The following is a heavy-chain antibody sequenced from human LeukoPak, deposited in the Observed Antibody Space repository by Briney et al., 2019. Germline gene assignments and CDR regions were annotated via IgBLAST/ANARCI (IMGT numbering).Heavy chain of an antibody. CDR2: INYSGST. J-gene: IGHJ4*02. Sequence: SETLSLTCTVSGGSIIGSTPYWGWIRQPPGKGLEWIGIINYSGSTYYNPSLRSRVTISVDTSKNQFSLKLNSVTASDRAVYYCAGGYDYWGQGTLVTVSS. D-gene: IGHD3-22*01. CDR1: GGSIIGSTPY. V-gene: IGHV4-39*01. CDR3: AGGYDY.